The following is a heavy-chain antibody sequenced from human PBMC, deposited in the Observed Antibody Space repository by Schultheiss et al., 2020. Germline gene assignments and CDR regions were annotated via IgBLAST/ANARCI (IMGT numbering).Heavy chain of an antibody. CDR3: ASSHFSAVGATVTPNDY. J-gene: IGHJ4*02. D-gene: IGHD4-17*01. CDR2: ISGSGGST. V-gene: IGHV3-23*01. Sequence: GGSLRLSCAASGFTFSSYAMSWVRQAPGKGLEWVSAISGSGGSTYYADSVKGRFTISRDNSKNTLYLQMNSLRAEDTAVYYCASSHFSAVGATVTPNDYWGQGTLVTVSS. CDR1: GFTFSSYA.